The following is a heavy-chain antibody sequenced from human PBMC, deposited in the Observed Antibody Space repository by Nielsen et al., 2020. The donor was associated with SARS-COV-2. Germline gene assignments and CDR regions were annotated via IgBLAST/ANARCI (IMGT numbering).Heavy chain of an antibody. CDR2: IYHSGST. CDR3: ARGRSTYYDFWSGRGSWFDP. V-gene: IGHV4-39*07. CDR1: GGSISSSSYY. Sequence: SETLSLTCTVSGGSISSSSYYWGWIRQPPGKGLEWIGSIYHSGSTNYNPSLKSRVTISVDKSKNQFSLKLSSVTAADTAVYYCARGRSTYYDFWSGRGSWFDPWGQGTLVTVSS. J-gene: IGHJ5*02. D-gene: IGHD3-3*01.